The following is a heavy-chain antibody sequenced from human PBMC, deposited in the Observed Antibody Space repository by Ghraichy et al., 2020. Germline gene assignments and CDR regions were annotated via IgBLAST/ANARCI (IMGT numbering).Heavy chain of an antibody. D-gene: IGHD3-3*01. V-gene: IGHV3-23*01. CDR2: ISGSGGST. CDR3: AKVPLLRFLEWSLDY. Sequence: GGSLRLSCAASGFTFSSYAMSWVRQAPGKGLEWVSAISGSGGSTYYADSVKGRFTISRDNSKNTLYLQMNSLRAEDTAVYYCAKVPLLRFLEWSLDYWGQGTLVTVSS. CDR1: GFTFSSYA. J-gene: IGHJ4*02.